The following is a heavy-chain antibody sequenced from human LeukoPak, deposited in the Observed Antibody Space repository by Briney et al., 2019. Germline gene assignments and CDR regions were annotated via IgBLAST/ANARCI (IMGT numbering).Heavy chain of an antibody. CDR1: GITLSDYW. J-gene: IGHJ4*02. Sequence: GGSLRLSCVASGITLSDYWMNWDRQAPGKGLEWVSSISSSSSYIYYADSVKGRFTISRDNAKNSLYLQMNSLRAEDTAVYYCARGSDSSGYYYVTSYFDYWGQGTLVTVSS. CDR3: ARGSDSSGYYYVTSYFDY. D-gene: IGHD3-22*01. V-gene: IGHV3-21*01. CDR2: ISSSSSYI.